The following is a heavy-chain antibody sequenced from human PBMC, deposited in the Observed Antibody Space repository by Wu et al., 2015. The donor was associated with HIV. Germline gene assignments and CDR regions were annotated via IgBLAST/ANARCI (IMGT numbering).Heavy chain of an antibody. J-gene: IGHJ5*01. CDR2: MNPRNGYI. D-gene: IGHD3-10*01. Sequence: VRLAQSGAEVKKVGSSVTISCAASGYKFVDYNIYWFRHVPERGFEWMGWMNPRNGYIKPAQRFQDRITMSTNNSAHTAYMELRSLTSDDTAIYFCARVQFDPKYYTYFDLWGQGTLVTVSS. CDR3: ARVQFDPKYYTYFDL. V-gene: IGHV1-8*01. CDR1: GYKFVDYN.